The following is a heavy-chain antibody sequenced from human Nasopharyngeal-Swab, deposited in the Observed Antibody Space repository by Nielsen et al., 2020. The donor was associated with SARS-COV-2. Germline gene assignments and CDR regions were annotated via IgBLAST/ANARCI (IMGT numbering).Heavy chain of an antibody. CDR3: AKDRGVGATEALAY. CDR2: ISGSGGST. CDR1: GFTFSSDG. Sequence: GESLKIACAASGFTFSSDGMHWVRQAAGKGLKWVSAISGSGGSTYYADSVQGRFNISRDNSKNTLYLQMNSLRAEDTALYYCAKDRGVGATEALAYWGQGTLVTVSS. D-gene: IGHD1-26*01. J-gene: IGHJ4*02. V-gene: IGHV3-23*01.